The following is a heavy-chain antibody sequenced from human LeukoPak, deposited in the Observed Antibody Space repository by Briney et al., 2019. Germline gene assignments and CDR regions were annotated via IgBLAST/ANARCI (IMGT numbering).Heavy chain of an antibody. J-gene: IGHJ2*01. Sequence: GGSLRLSCAASGFTFSSHAMSWVRQAPGKGPEWVSAISGSIGSTYYADSVKGRFTISRDNSKNTLYLEMNSLRAEDTALYYCAKDVRSGWLQAFDLWGRGTLVTVSS. CDR1: GFTFSSHA. CDR3: AKDVRSGWLQAFDL. CDR2: ISGSIGST. D-gene: IGHD5-12*01. V-gene: IGHV3-23*01.